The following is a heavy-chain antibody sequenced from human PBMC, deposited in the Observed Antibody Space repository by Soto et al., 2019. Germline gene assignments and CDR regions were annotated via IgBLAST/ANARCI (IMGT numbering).Heavy chain of an antibody. D-gene: IGHD1-20*01. CDR3: ATSQKGYNWNYFDH. CDR2: VFYTGFT. J-gene: IGHJ4*02. Sequence: EPLSLTAAGAGASISGSYYYWAWLRQSPGKGPEWIGSVFYTGFTSYNPSLESRVSVSVDTSKSQFSLKLSAVTAADTAVYYCATSQKGYNWNYFDHWGQGALVTVSS. CDR1: GASISGSYYY. V-gene: IGHV4-39*01.